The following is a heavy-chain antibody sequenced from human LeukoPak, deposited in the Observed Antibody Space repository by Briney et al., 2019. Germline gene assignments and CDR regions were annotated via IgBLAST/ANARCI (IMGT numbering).Heavy chain of an antibody. V-gene: IGHV1-69*05. CDR1: GGTFSSYA. D-gene: IGHD3-22*01. Sequence: SVKVSCKASGGTFSSYAISWVRQAPGQGLEWMGGIIPIFGTANYAQKFQGRVTITTDESTSTAYMELSSLRSEDTAVYYCARRKYYYDSSGPIRSDAFDIWGQGTMVTVSS. CDR3: ARRKYYYDSSGPIRSDAFDI. CDR2: IIPIFGTA. J-gene: IGHJ3*02.